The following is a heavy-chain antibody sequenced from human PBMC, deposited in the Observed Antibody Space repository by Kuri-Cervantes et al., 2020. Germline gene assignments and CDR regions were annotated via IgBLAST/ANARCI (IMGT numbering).Heavy chain of an antibody. V-gene: IGHV1-46*01. Sequence: ASVKVSCKASGYTFTSYYMHWVRQAPGQGLEWMGIINPSGGSTSYAQKFQGRVTMTRDTSTSTVYMELSSLRSEDTAVYYCARSNRITMIVVVRYDYGMDVWGQGTTVTVSS. CDR1: GYTFTSYY. CDR2: INPSGGST. D-gene: IGHD3-22*01. J-gene: IGHJ6*02. CDR3: ARSNRITMIVVVRYDYGMDV.